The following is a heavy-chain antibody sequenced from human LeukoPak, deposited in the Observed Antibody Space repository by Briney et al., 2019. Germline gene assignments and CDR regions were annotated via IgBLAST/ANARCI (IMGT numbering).Heavy chain of an antibody. CDR1: GFTFSSYT. D-gene: IGHD3-10*02. CDR2: ISRSNIYK. J-gene: IGHJ6*04. CDR3: AELGITMIGGV. V-gene: IGHV3-21*01. Sequence: GGSLRPSCAASGFTFSSYTMNWVRLAPGKGLEWVSSISRSNIYKYYADSVKGRFTISRDNAKNSLYLQMNSLRAEDTAVYYCAELGITMIGGVWGKGTTVTISS.